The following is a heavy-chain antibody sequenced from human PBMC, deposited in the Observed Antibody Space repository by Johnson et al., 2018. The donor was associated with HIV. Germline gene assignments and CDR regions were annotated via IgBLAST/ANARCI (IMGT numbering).Heavy chain of an antibody. J-gene: IGHJ3*02. CDR2: VYSGGDT. V-gene: IGHV3-66*01. CDR1: GFTVGSDY. Sequence: VQLVESGGGLVQPGGSLRLSCAASGFTVGSDYMSWVRQAPGKGLEWVSIVYSGGDTYYADSVKGRFTISRDTSKNTLYLQMTSLRAEDTAVYYCARDRAYGSGSYFSDAFDIWGQGTMVTVSS. CDR3: ARDRAYGSGSYFSDAFDI. D-gene: IGHD3-10*01.